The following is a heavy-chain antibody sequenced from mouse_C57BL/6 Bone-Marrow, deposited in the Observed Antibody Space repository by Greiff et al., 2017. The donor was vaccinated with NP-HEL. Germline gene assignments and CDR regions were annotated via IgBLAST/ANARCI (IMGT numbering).Heavy chain of an antibody. J-gene: IGHJ1*03. D-gene: IGHD2-1*01. Sequence: EVKLVESGGGLVQPGESLKLSCESNEYEFPSHDMSWVRKTPEKRLELVAAINSDGGSTYYPDTMERRFIISRDNTKKTLYLQRSSLRSEDTALYYCARNYGNYVDWYFDVWGTGTTVTVSS. CDR1: EYEFPSHD. V-gene: IGHV5-2*01. CDR2: INSDGGST. CDR3: ARNYGNYVDWYFDV.